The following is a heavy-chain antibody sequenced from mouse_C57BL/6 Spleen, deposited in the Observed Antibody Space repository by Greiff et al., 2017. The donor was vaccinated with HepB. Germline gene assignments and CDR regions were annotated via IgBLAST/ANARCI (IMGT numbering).Heavy chain of an antibody. CDR3: ARAPITTVVGDFDY. D-gene: IGHD1-1*01. J-gene: IGHJ2*01. V-gene: IGHV1-59*01. CDR2: IDPSDSYT. Sequence: QVQLQQPGAELVRPGTSVKLSCKASGYTFTSYWMHWVKQRPGQGLEWIGVIDPSDSYTNYNQKFKGKATLSVDTSSSTAYMQLSSLTSEDSAVYYGARAPITTVVGDFDYWGQGTTLTVSS. CDR1: GYTFTSYW.